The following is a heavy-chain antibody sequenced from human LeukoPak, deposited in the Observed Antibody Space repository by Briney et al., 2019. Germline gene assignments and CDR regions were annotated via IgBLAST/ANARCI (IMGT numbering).Heavy chain of an antibody. V-gene: IGHV1-18*04. CDR3: ARDRHYDASTVFDP. D-gene: IGHD3-3*01. CDR1: GYTITGYY. Sequence: ASVKVSCKASGYTITGYYMHWVRQAPGQGLEWMGWISANSGNTKFAQKVQGRITMTTDTSTSTAYMELRSLRSDDTAIYYCARDRHYDASTVFDPWGQGTLVTVSS. CDR2: ISANSGNT. J-gene: IGHJ5*02.